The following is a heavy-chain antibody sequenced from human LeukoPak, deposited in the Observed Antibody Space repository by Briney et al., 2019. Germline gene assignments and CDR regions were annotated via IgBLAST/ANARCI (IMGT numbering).Heavy chain of an antibody. Sequence: ASVKVSCKASGYTFTSYGISWVRQAPGQGLEWMGWISAYNGNTNYAQKLQGRVTMTTDTSTSTAYTELRSLRSDDTAVYYCASVYSGYDHDAFDIWGQGTMVTVSS. CDR1: GYTFTSYG. CDR2: ISAYNGNT. D-gene: IGHD5-12*01. V-gene: IGHV1-18*01. J-gene: IGHJ3*02. CDR3: ASVYSGYDHDAFDI.